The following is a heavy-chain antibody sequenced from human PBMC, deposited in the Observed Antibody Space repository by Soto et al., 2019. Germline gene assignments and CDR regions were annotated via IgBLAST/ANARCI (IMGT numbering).Heavy chain of an antibody. CDR1: GGTFSSYT. V-gene: IGHV1-69*02. Sequence: SVKVSCKASGGTFSSYTISWVRQAPGQGLEWMGRIIPILGIANYAQKFQSRVTITADKSTSTAYMELSSLRSEDTAVYYCASIAARRYYYMDVWGKGTTVTVS. CDR2: IIPILGIA. D-gene: IGHD6-6*01. CDR3: ASIAARRYYYMDV. J-gene: IGHJ6*03.